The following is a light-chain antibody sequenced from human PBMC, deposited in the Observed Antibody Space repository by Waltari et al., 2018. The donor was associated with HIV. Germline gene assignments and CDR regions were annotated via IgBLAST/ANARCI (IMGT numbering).Light chain of an antibody. Sequence: QSVLTQPPSVSAAPGPKVTISCPGTSSHIGNSFVSWYQQLPPTAPKVLIYDNTKRPSGIPDRFSGSKSGTSATLGITGLQTGDEADYYCGTWDSSLRAVVFGGGTRLTVL. J-gene: IGLJ2*01. V-gene: IGLV1-51*01. CDR2: DNT. CDR3: GTWDSSLRAVV. CDR1: SSHIGNSF.